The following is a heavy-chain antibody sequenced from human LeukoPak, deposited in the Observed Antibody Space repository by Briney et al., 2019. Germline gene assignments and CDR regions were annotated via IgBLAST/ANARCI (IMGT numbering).Heavy chain of an antibody. V-gene: IGHV3-48*04. Sequence: PGGSLRLSCAASGFTFSSFAMSWVRQAPGKGLEWVSYISSSGSTIYYADSVKGRFTISRDNAKNSLYLQMNSLRAEDTAVYYCACYCSSTSCYYEYQKAGLGYWGQGTLVTVSS. D-gene: IGHD2-2*01. J-gene: IGHJ4*02. CDR2: ISSSGSTI. CDR3: ACYCSSTSCYYEYQKAGLGY. CDR1: GFTFSSFA.